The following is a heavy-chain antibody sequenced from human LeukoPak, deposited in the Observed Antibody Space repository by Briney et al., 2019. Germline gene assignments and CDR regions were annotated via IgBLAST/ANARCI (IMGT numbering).Heavy chain of an antibody. Sequence: SETLSLTCTVSGGSISSYYWSWIRQPPGRGLEWIGYIYYSGSTNYNPSLKSRVTISVDTSKNQFSLKLSSVTAADTAVYHCARRTGNYDTNWFDPWGQGTLVTVSS. CDR2: IYYSGST. J-gene: IGHJ5*02. CDR1: GGSISSYY. V-gene: IGHV4-59*08. D-gene: IGHD1-7*01. CDR3: ARRTGNYDTNWFDP.